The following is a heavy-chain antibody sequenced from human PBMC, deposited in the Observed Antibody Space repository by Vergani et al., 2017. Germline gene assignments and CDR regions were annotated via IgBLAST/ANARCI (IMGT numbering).Heavy chain of an antibody. CDR2: INPSGGST. Sequence: QVQLVQSGAEVKKPGASVKVSCKASGYTFTGYYMHWVRQAPGQGLEWMGWINPSGGSTSYAQKFQGRVTMTRDTSTSTVYMELSSLRSEDTAVYYCARLPLDYYDSSLTTEWGQGTLVTVSS. J-gene: IGHJ4*02. CDR3: ARLPLDYYDSSLTTE. CDR1: GYTFTGYY. V-gene: IGHV1-46*03. D-gene: IGHD3-22*01.